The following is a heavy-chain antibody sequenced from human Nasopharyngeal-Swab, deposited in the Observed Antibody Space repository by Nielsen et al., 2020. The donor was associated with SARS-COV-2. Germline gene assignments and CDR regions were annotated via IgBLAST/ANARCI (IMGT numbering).Heavy chain of an antibody. V-gene: IGHV1-46*01. Sequence: ASVKVSCKASGYTFTSYYMHWVRQAPGQGLERMGIINPSGGSTSYAQKFQGRVTMTRGTSTSTVYMELSSLRSEDTAVYYCARQVIRYPQYSSSWYYYYYGMDVWGQGTTVTVSS. D-gene: IGHD6-13*01. CDR1: GYTFTSYY. J-gene: IGHJ6*02. CDR3: ARQVIRYPQYSSSWYYYYYGMDV. CDR2: INPSGGST.